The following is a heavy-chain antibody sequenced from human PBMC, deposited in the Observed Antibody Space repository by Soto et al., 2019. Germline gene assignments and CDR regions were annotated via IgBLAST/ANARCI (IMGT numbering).Heavy chain of an antibody. CDR2: INPSDGNR. J-gene: IGHJ4*02. V-gene: IGHV1-18*01. CDR1: GYRYSFYG. D-gene: IGHD3-22*01. Sequence: GASVQGACKASGYRYSFYGSNWVRQTPGQGLEWMGWINPSDGNRNFAQKFEDRVTMTTATSTNTVFLELRSLKSDDTAIYYCARDRLRGYDSSGFYSWGQGTMVTVSS. CDR3: ARDRLRGYDSSGFYS.